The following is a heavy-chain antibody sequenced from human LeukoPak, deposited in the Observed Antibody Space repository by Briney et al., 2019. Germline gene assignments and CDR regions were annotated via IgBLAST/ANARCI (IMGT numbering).Heavy chain of an antibody. CDR2: FSHSGVT. J-gene: IGHJ4*02. CDR1: GASISRGSW. V-gene: IGHV4-4*02. D-gene: IGHD1-1*01. Sequence: SGTLSLTCDVSGASISRGSWWSWVRQPPGKGLEWIGEFSHSGVTNFNPYLKSRVTISVDKSRNQFSLNLISVTAADTAVYFCARNGGHNQEHWGQGTLVTVSS. CDR3: ARNGGHNQEH.